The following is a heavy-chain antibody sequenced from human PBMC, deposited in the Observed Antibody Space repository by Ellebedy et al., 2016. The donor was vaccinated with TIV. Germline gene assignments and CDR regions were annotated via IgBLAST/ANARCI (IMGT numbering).Heavy chain of an antibody. D-gene: IGHD2-15*01. J-gene: IGHJ4*02. CDR3: ARGDRVAPPFDY. Sequence: AASVKVSCKASGYTFTNYVIHWVRQAPGQRLEWMGWINAGSGNTISSQNFQGRVTFSRDTSASTAHMELSSLKSEDTSAYYCARGDRVAPPFDYWGQGTLVTVSS. CDR2: INAGSGNT. CDR1: GYTFTNYV. V-gene: IGHV1-3*01.